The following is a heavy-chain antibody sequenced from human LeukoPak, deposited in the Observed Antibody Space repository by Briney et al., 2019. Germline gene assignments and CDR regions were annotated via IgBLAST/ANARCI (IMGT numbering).Heavy chain of an antibody. CDR2: INPSGGST. J-gene: IGHJ5*02. Sequence: ASVKVSCKASGYTFTSYYMHWVLQAPGQGLEWMGIINPSGGSTSYAQKFQGRVTRTRDMFTRTVYMELSSLSSEATAVYYCARGGAAAGPTWFDPWGQGTLVTVSS. V-gene: IGHV1-46*01. CDR1: GYTFTSYY. D-gene: IGHD6-13*01. CDR3: ARGGAAAGPTWFDP.